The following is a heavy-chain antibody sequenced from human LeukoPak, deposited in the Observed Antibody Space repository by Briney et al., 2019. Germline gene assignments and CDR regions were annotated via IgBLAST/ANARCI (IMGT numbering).Heavy chain of an antibody. J-gene: IGHJ4*02. CDR1: GFTFSSYS. Sequence: GGSLRLSCAASGFTFSSYSMNWVRQAPGKGLEWVSYISSSGTIYYADSVKGRFTISRDNAENSLYLQMSSLRAEDTAVYYCARGGLRGDYWGQGTLVTVSS. V-gene: IGHV3-48*01. CDR3: ARGGLRGDY. CDR2: ISSSGTI. D-gene: IGHD4-17*01.